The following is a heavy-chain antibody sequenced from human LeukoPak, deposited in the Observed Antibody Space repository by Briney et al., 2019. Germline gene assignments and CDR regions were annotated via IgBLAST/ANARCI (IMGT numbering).Heavy chain of an antibody. CDR2: IYYSGST. D-gene: IGHD3-3*01. V-gene: IGHV4-59*08. CDR1: GGSISSYY. J-gene: IGHJ6*02. CDR3: ARQKGDFWSGYPDNYYYYGMDV. Sequence: PSETLSLTCTVSGGSISSYYWSWIRQPPGKGLEWIGYIYYSGSTNYNPSLKSRVTISVDTSKNQFSLKLSSVTAADTAVYYCARQKGDFWSGYPDNYYYYGMDVWGQGTTVTVS.